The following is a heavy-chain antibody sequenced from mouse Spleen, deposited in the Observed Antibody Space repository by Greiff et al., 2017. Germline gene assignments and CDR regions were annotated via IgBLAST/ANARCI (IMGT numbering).Heavy chain of an antibody. CDR3: AREGITTATWDY. CDR2: INYDGSST. J-gene: IGHJ2*01. V-gene: IGHV5-16*01. Sequence: EVQLVESEGGLVQPGSSMKLSCTASGFTFSDYYMAWVRQVPEKGLEWVANINYDGSSTYYLDSLKSRFIISRDNAKNILYLQMSSLKSEDTATYYCAREGITTATWDYWGQGTTLTVSS. D-gene: IGHD1-2*01. CDR1: GFTFSDYY.